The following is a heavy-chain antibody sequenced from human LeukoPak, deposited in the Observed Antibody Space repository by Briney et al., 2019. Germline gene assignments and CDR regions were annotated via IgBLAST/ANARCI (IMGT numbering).Heavy chain of an antibody. D-gene: IGHD3-22*01. CDR1: VGTFSSYA. Sequence: SVKVSCKASVGTFSSYAISWVRQAPGQGLEWMGGIIPIFVTANYAQKFQGRVTITTDESTSTAYMELSSLRSEDTAVYYCASTYDSSGYYSPSWFDPWGQGTLVTVSS. CDR2: IIPIFVTA. J-gene: IGHJ5*02. CDR3: ASTYDSSGYYSPSWFDP. V-gene: IGHV1-69*05.